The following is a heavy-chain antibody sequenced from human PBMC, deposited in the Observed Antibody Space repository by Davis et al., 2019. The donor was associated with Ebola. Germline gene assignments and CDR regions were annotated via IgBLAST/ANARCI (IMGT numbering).Heavy chain of an antibody. CDR3: GRGWLQSGIGS. V-gene: IGHV6-1*01. Sequence: HSQTLSLTCAISGDSVSSGGWNWIRQSPSRGLEWLGRTYYTSKWHNDYGESVKSRITINPDTSKNQLSLQLNSVTPEDTALYYCGRGWLQSGIGSWGQGTLVTVSS. D-gene: IGHD5-24*01. CDR1: GDSVSSGG. CDR2: TYYTSKWHN. J-gene: IGHJ4*02.